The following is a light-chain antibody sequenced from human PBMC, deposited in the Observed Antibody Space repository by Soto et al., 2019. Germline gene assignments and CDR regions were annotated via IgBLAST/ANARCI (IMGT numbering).Light chain of an antibody. CDR1: QTISSW. CDR3: QQRSNWPPAIT. V-gene: IGKV1-5*03. J-gene: IGKJ5*01. CDR2: KAS. Sequence: DIQMTQSPSTLSGSVGDRVTITCRASQTISSWLAWYQQKPGKAPKLLIYKASTLKSGVPSRFSGSGSGTDFTLTLSSLEPEDFAVYYCQQRSNWPPAITFGQGTRLEIK.